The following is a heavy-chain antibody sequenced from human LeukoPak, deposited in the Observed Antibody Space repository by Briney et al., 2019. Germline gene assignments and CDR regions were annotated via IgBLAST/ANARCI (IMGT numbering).Heavy chain of an antibody. J-gene: IGHJ4*02. CDR1: GDTFSSYA. CDR3: ARDVATYFDY. Sequence: SVKVSCKASGDTFSSYAISWVRQAPGQGLEWMGGIIPIFGTANYAQKFQGRVTITADESTSTAYKELSSLRSEDTAVYYCARDVATYFDYWGQGTLVTVSS. CDR2: IIPIFGTA. V-gene: IGHV1-69*13. D-gene: IGHD5-12*01.